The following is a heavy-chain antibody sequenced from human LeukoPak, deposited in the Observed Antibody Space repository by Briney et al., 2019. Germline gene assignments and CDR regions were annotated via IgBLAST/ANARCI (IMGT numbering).Heavy chain of an antibody. Sequence: PGGSLRLSCAASGFTFSSDAMSWVRQAPGKGLEWVSPISGSGGSTYYADSVKGRFTISRDNSKNTLYLQMNSLRAEDTAVYYCAKALRYFDWLLYDAFDIWGQGTMVTVSS. V-gene: IGHV3-23*01. CDR1: GFTFSSDA. CDR2: ISGSGGST. D-gene: IGHD3-9*01. J-gene: IGHJ3*02. CDR3: AKALRYFDWLLYDAFDI.